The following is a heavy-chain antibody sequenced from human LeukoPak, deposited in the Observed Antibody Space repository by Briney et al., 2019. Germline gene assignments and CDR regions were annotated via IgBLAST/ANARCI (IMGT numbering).Heavy chain of an antibody. J-gene: IGHJ4*02. Sequence: GGSLILSCAASGFPFSYYYMSGVRQAPGKGLEWVANIKQGGSEKHYVDSVKGRFTISRDNAENSLFLQMNNLRAEDTAIYYCVNYDTTTGQSDYWGQGTLVTVSS. V-gene: IGHV3-7*01. CDR3: VNYDTTTGQSDY. CDR1: GFPFSYYY. CDR2: IKQGGSEK. D-gene: IGHD1-26*01.